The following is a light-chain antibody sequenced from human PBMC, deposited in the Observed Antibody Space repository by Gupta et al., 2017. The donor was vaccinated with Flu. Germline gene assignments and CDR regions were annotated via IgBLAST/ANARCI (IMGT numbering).Light chain of an antibody. V-gene: IGKV3-11*01. J-gene: IGKJ5*01. CDR1: QGVSNY. Sequence: PAPLSVSPEESATLTCRASQGVSNYLTWYQQKPGQAPRLLIYDASNMATGVPSRFSGSGSGTDFTFTISSLQPEDFAIYYCQQYDNLPFTFGQGTQLEIK. CDR3: QQYDNLPFT. CDR2: DAS.